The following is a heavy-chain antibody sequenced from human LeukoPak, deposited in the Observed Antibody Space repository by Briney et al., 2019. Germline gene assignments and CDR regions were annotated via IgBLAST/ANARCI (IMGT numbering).Heavy chain of an antibody. CDR2: MNPNSGNT. V-gene: IGHV1-8*01. D-gene: IGHD1-26*01. CDR3: ARDIAGATKGGWFDT. Sequence: ASVKVSCKASGYTFTHYDINWVRQATGQGLEWMGWMNPNSGNTGYAQKFQDRVTMTRNTSISTAYMELSSLRSEDTALYYCARDIAGATKGGWFDTWGQGTPVTVSS. J-gene: IGHJ5*02. CDR1: GYTFTHYD.